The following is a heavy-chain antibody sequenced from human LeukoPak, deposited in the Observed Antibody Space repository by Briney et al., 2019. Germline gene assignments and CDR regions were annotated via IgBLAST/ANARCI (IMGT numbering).Heavy chain of an antibody. CDR3: AKGQAIATRSFFWDS. CDR1: GGSFSDHY. Sequence: SETPSLTCAVYGGSFSDHYWTWIRQPRGKGLEWIAEINHSGRTNYNPSLKSRVIISVDTSKMQFSLNPTSVTAADTALYYCAKGQAIATRSFFWDSWGQGTLVTVSS. V-gene: IGHV4-34*01. CDR2: INHSGRT. D-gene: IGHD6-6*01. J-gene: IGHJ4*02.